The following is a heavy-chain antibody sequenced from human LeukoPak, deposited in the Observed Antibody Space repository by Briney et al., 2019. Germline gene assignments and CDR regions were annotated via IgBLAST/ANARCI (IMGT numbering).Heavy chain of an antibody. Sequence: SETLSLTCTVSGGSISSSSYYWGWIRQPPGKGLEWIGSIYYSGSTYYNPSLKSRVTISVDTSKNQFSLKLSSVTAADTAVYYCASSHLYGSGSSLRYYYYYGMDVWGQGTTVTVSS. CDR3: ASSHLYGSGSSLRYYYYYGMDV. D-gene: IGHD3-10*01. CDR2: IYYSGST. CDR1: GGSISSSSYY. J-gene: IGHJ6*02. V-gene: IGHV4-39*01.